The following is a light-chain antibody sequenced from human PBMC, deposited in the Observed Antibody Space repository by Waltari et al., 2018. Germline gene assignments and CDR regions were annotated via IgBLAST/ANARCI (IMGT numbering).Light chain of an antibody. CDR2: GAS. CDR1: QSVGRS. Sequence: EIVLTQSPGTLSLSPGDRATLSCRTSQSVGRSLAWYQQKRGQAPRLLIYGASSRATGIPDRFSGSGSGTDFRLTISRLEPEDFAVYYCQHYVTLPVTFGQGTKVEIK. V-gene: IGKV3-20*01. CDR3: QHYVTLPVT. J-gene: IGKJ1*01.